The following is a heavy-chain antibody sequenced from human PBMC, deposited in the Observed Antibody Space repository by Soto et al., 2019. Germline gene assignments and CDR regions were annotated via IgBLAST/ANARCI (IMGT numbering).Heavy chain of an antibody. Sequence: QVQLVESGGGVVQPGKSLRLSCAASGFTFSMYFMHWVRRAPDKGLEWVAVISDDGSNKYYADSVKARFTISRDNSKSTLFLQMDSLRNEDTAVYYCARGTDYWGLGTLVTVSS. D-gene: IGHD1-1*01. CDR2: ISDDGSNK. J-gene: IGHJ4*02. V-gene: IGHV3-30-3*01. CDR3: ARGTDY. CDR1: GFTFSMYF.